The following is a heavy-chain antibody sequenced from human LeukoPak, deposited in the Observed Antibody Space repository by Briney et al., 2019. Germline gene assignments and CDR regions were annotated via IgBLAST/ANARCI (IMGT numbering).Heavy chain of an antibody. CDR2: ISYDGSNK. D-gene: IGHD3-10*01. CDR3: AKERGYGSGSYYDY. CDR1: GFTFSSCG. V-gene: IGHV3-30*18. Sequence: GGSLRLSCAASGFTFSSCGMHWVRQAPGRGLEWVAVISYDGSNKYYADSVKGRFTISRDNSKNTLYLQMNSLRAEDTAVYYCAKERGYGSGSYYDYWGQGTLVTVSS. J-gene: IGHJ4*02.